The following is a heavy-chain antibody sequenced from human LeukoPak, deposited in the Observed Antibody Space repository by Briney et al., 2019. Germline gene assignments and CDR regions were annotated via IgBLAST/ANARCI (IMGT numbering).Heavy chain of an antibody. J-gene: IGHJ4*02. Sequence: ASVKVSCKASGYTFTSYGISWVRQAPGQGLEWMGWISAYNGNTNYAQKLQGRVTMTTDTSTSTAYMELRSLRSDDTAVYYCARDPGEYSSSWYEDSAYFDSWGQGTLVTVSS. V-gene: IGHV1-18*01. CDR1: GYTFTSYG. CDR2: ISAYNGNT. D-gene: IGHD6-13*01. CDR3: ARDPGEYSSSWYEDSAYFDS.